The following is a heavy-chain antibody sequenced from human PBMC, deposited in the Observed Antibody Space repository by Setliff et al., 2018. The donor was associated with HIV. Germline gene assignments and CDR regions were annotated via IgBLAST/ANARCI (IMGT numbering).Heavy chain of an antibody. CDR2: IYYDGSTE. J-gene: IGHJ4*02. CDR1: GFTFSSYT. D-gene: IGHD3-22*01. CDR3: ARVSDSSGYYYEGYFDY. Sequence: GSLRLSCAVSGFTFSSYTMDWVRQAPGKGLEWVALIYYDGSTEYYADSVKGRFTISRDNSKNTLYLQMNSLRVEDTAVYYCARVSDSSGYYYEGYFDYWGQGTLVTVSS. V-gene: IGHV3-33*01.